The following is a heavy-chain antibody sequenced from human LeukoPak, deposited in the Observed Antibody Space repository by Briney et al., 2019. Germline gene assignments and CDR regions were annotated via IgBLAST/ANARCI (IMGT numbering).Heavy chain of an antibody. CDR2: ISHGRST. Sequence: SETLSLTCAVYGGSFGGHYWSWVRQPPRKGLEWLGEISHGRSTNYNPSLKSRVTISVDPPKNQYSLKLSSVTAADTAVYYCATRTFYYDNSALSHEYWGQGTLVTVSS. V-gene: IGHV4-34*01. CDR3: ATRTFYYDNSALSHEY. J-gene: IGHJ4*02. CDR1: GGSFGGHY. D-gene: IGHD3-22*01.